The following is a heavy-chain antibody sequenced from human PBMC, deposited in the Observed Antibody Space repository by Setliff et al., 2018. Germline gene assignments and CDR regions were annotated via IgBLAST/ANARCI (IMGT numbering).Heavy chain of an antibody. J-gene: IGHJ6*03. CDR3: AREGVDTRSSTDYRYYMDV. CDR1: GYPLTAYY. V-gene: IGHV1-2*04. D-gene: IGHD5-18*01. CDR2: ISPHTGVA. Sequence: GASVKVSCKASGYPLTAYYIHWVRQAPGQGLEWMGWISPHTGVANYAQKFQGWVAMTRDTSINTAYMELSSLTYDDTAVYYCAREGVDTRSSTDYRYYMDVWGKGATVTVSS.